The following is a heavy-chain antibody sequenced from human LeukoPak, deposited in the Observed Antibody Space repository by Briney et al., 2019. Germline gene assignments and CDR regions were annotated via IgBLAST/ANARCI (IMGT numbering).Heavy chain of an antibody. Sequence: GASVKVSCKASGYTFTGYYMHWVRQAPGQGLEWMGWINPNSGGTNYAQKLQGRVTMTRDTSISTAYMELSRLRSDDTAVYYCARVKGRYSYGLGYWGQGTLVTVSS. CDR1: GYTFTGYY. J-gene: IGHJ4*02. CDR2: INPNSGGT. V-gene: IGHV1-2*02. D-gene: IGHD5-18*01. CDR3: ARVKGRYSYGLGY.